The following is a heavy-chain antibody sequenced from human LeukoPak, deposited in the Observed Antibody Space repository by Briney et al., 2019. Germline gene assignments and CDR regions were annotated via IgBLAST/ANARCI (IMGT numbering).Heavy chain of an antibody. CDR3: ARGFHDYVWEKYYYYYYGMDV. J-gene: IGHJ6*02. V-gene: IGHV3-11*01. D-gene: IGHD3-16*01. Sequence: GGSLRLSRAASGFTFSNYAMSWIRQAPGKGLEWVSYISSSGSTIYYADSVKGRFTISRDNAKNSLYLQMNSLRAEDTAVYYCARGFHDYVWEKYYYYYYGMDVWGQGTTVTVSS. CDR1: GFTFSNYA. CDR2: ISSSGSTI.